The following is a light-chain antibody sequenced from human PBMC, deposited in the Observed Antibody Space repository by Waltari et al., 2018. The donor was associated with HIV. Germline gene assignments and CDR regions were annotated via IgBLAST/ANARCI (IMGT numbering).Light chain of an antibody. J-gene: IGLJ1*01. CDR2: EVN. V-gene: IGLV2-14*01. CDR3: NSFSTSNTYV. CDR1: NSDVGYFNY. Sequence: QSALTQPASVSGSPGQSITIPCTGTNSDVGYFNYVSWYQQHPGKAPKVIIYEVNNRPSGVSNHFSGSKSGYTASLTISGLRAEDEADYYCNSFSTSNTYVFGTGTRVTVL.